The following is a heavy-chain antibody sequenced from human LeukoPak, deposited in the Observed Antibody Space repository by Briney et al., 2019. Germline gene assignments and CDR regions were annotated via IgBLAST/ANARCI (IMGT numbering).Heavy chain of an antibody. Sequence: VKVSCKASGYTFTRYYMHWVRPAPGQGLEWMGWINPNSGGTNYSQKFQGRVTMTRDTPISTAYMELSRLRSDDTAVYYCARWSSGRNNWFDPWGQGTLVTVSS. D-gene: IGHD6-19*01. CDR2: INPNSGGT. CDR3: ARWSSGRNNWFDP. J-gene: IGHJ5*02. CDR1: GYTFTRYY. V-gene: IGHV1-2*02.